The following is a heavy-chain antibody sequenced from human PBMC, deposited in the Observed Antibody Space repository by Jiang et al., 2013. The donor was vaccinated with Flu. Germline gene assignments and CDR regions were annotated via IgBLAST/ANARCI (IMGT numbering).Heavy chain of an antibody. V-gene: IGHV4-59*01. D-gene: IGHD1-26*01. J-gene: IGHJ3*01. CDR1: GDSISNYY. CDR3: ARGPVGATGDAFDV. CDR2: IYYSGST. Sequence: GSGLVKPSETLSLTCTVSGDSISNYYWSWIRQAPGNGLEWIGYIYYSGSTQYNPSLRSRVTISVDTSKNQFSLKVNSVTAADTAVYHCARGPVGATGDAFDVWGQGTMVTVSS.